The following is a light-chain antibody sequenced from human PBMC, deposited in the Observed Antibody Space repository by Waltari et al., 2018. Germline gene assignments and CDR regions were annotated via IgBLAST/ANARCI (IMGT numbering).Light chain of an antibody. Sequence: EIVLTQSPATLSLSPGERATLSCRASQSVSSYLAWYQQKPGQAPRLLIYDASNGATGIPARFSGSGSGTDFTLTISSLEPEDFAVYYCQQRSNWPPLTFGQGTKLEIK. CDR2: DAS. CDR3: QQRSNWPPLT. CDR1: QSVSSY. J-gene: IGKJ2*01. V-gene: IGKV3-11*01.